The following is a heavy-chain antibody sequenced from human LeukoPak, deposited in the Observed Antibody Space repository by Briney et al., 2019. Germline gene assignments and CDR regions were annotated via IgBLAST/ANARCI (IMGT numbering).Heavy chain of an antibody. J-gene: IGHJ4*02. V-gene: IGHV4-39*01. CDR2: VSHSGTT. CDR1: GGSISASGYF. Sequence: SETLSLTCTVSGGSISASGYFWGWIRQSPGKGLEWIGSVSHSGTTYYNPPLQSRVTISVDTSKNQFSLELRSATAADTAVYYCARHIMIVVTEYHFDDWGQGTQVSVFS. D-gene: IGHD3-22*01. CDR3: ARHIMIVVTEYHFDD.